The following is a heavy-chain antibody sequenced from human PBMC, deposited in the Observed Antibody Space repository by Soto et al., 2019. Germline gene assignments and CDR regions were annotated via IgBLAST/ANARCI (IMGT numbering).Heavy chain of an antibody. CDR3: ASSPPLRTLPRGH. Sequence: GDSLRLSCAASGFTLSDYYMSWLRQAPGMGLGWVSYISSSGSTIYYADSVKGRFTISRDNAKNSLYLQMNSLRAEDTAVYYCASSPPLRTLPRGHWGQGTLVTVSS. CDR2: ISSSGSTI. D-gene: IGHD2-2*01. CDR1: GFTLSDYY. J-gene: IGHJ4*02. V-gene: IGHV3-11*01.